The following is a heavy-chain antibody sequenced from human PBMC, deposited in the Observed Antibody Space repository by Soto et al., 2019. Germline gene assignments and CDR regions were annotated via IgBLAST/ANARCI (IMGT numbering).Heavy chain of an antibody. J-gene: IGHJ5*02. V-gene: IGHV4-31*03. CDR2: IYYSGST. D-gene: IGHD2-2*01. CDR3: ARELVVSARWFDP. CDR1: GASISSGGHY. Sequence: QVQLQESGPGLVKPSQTLSLTCTVSGASISSGGHYWSWIRQHPGKGLEWIGYIYYSGSTYYNPCRNRRVIISVDTSKHQYSLKLNSVTAADTAVYYGARELVVSARWFDPWGQGTLVTVSS.